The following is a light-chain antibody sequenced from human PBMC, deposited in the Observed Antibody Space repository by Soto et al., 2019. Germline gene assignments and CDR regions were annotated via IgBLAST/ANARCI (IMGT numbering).Light chain of an antibody. CDR1: SSDVGGCNY. CDR2: DVT. Sequence: QSALTQPASVSGSPGQSITISCTGTSSDVGGCNYVSWYQHHPGKAPKLIIYDVTNRPSGVSNPFSGSKSGNTASLTISGLQPEDEADYYCSSYTTSNNRQIGFGTGTKVTVL. J-gene: IGLJ1*01. V-gene: IGLV2-14*03. CDR3: SSYTTSNNRQIG.